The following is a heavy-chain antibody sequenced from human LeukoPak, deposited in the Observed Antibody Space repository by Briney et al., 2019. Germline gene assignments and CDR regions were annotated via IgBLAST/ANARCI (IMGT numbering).Heavy chain of an antibody. Sequence: PSETLSLTCTVSGGSISSYYWSWIRQPPGKGLEWIGYIYYSGSTNYNPSLKSRVTISVDTSKNQFSLKLSSVTAADTAVYYCARASGYLGDYWGQGTLVTVSS. CDR3: ARASGYLGDY. J-gene: IGHJ4*02. D-gene: IGHD3-3*01. V-gene: IGHV4-59*01. CDR1: GGSISSYY. CDR2: IYYSGST.